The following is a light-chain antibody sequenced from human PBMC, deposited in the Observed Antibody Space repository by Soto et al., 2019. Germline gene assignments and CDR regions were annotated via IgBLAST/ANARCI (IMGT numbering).Light chain of an antibody. CDR2: WAS. J-gene: IGKJ5*01. CDR3: QQYFTTPIT. V-gene: IGKV4-1*01. CDR1: QSVLYTAINKNY. Sequence: DIVMTQSPDSLTVSLGERATINCKSSQSVLYTAINKNYLGWYQQKPGQPPKLLIYWASTRASGVPDRFTGSASGTDFALTISSLQPEDAAVYYCQQYFTTPITFGQGTRLEI.